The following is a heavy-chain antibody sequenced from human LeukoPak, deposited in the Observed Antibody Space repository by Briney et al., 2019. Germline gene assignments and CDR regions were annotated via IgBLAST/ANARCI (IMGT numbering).Heavy chain of an antibody. CDR2: IIPIFGTA. CDR3: ARSVNIVVVPADAFDI. Sequence: GASVKVSCKASGGTFSSYAISWVRQAPGQGLEWMGGIIPIFGTANYAQKFQGRVTITADESTGTAYMELSSLRSEDTAVYYCARSVNIVVVPADAFDIWGQGTMVTVSS. V-gene: IGHV1-69*13. D-gene: IGHD2-2*01. J-gene: IGHJ3*02. CDR1: GGTFSSYA.